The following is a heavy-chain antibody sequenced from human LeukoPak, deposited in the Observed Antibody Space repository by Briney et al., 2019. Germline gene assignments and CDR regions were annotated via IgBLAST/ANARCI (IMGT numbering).Heavy chain of an antibody. J-gene: IGHJ4*02. Sequence: GGSLRLSCAASGFTFSSYWTSWVRQAPGKGLEWVSSISSSSSYIYYADSVKGRFTISRDNAKNSLYLQMNSLRAEDTAVYYCARDLKMVRGVISAYWGQGTLVTVSS. CDR2: ISSSSSYI. CDR3: ARDLKMVRGVISAY. V-gene: IGHV3-21*01. CDR1: GFTFSSYW. D-gene: IGHD3-10*01.